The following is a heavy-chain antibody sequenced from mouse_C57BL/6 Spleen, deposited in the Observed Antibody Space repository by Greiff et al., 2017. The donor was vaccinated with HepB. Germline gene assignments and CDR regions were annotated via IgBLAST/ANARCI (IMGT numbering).Heavy chain of an antibody. CDR3: ARDRGLKGLD. CDR1: GFTFSSYA. D-gene: IGHD1-3*01. J-gene: IGHJ2*01. V-gene: IGHV5-4*01. Sequence: VQLQQSGGGLVKPGGSLKLSCAASGFTFSSYAMSWVRQTPEKRLEWVATISDGGSYTYYPDNVKGRFTISRDNAKNNLYLQMSHLKSEDTAMYYCARDRGLKGLDWGQGTTLTVSS. CDR2: ISDGGSYT.